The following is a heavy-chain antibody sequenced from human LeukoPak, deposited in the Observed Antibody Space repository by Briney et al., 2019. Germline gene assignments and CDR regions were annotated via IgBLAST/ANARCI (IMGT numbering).Heavy chain of an antibody. CDR2: IYYSGGT. Sequence: SETLSLTCTVSGGSISSYYWSWIRQPPGKGLEWIGYIYYSGGTNYNPSLKSRVTISVDTSKNQFSLKLSPVTAADTAVYYCARWTRSSGWFDYWGQGTLVTVSS. CDR3: ARWTRSSGWFDY. D-gene: IGHD6-19*01. J-gene: IGHJ4*02. CDR1: GGSISSYY. V-gene: IGHV4-59*01.